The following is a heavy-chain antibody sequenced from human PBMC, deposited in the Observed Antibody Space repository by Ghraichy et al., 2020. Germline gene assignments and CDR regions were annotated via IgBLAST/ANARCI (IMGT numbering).Heavy chain of an antibody. CDR1: GGSFSGYY. V-gene: IGHV4-34*01. J-gene: IGHJ4*02. Sequence: SLTCAVYGGSFSGYYWSWIRQPPGKGLEWIGEINHSGSTNYNPSLKSRVTISVDTSKNQFSLKLSSVTAADTAVYYCARGCRYSSSSLDYWGQGTLVTVSS. D-gene: IGHD6-6*01. CDR2: INHSGST. CDR3: ARGCRYSSSSLDY.